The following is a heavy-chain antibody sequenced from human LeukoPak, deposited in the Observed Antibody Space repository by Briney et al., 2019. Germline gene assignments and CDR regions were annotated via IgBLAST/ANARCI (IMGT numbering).Heavy chain of an antibody. V-gene: IGHV4-39*07. CDR1: GDSISDSRYY. J-gene: IGHJ4*02. CDR3: ARLDSSGYPFDF. D-gene: IGHD3-22*01. CDR2: IFYSGFT. Sequence: SETLSLTCTVSGDSISDSRYYWAWIRQTPGQGLECLGTIFYSGFTQYNPSLKSRVSVSVDTSKNLFSRKVTSVTAADTAVYYCARLDSSGYPFDFWGQGILVAVSS.